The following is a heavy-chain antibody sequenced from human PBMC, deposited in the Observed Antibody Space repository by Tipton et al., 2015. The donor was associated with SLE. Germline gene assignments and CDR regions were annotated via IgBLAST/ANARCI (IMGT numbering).Heavy chain of an antibody. CDR2: ISTTFNTK. J-gene: IGHJ4*02. CDR1: GFTFSTYE. V-gene: IGHV3-48*03. D-gene: IGHD2-15*01. CDR3: ARSFCTDGGCYSGLFDF. Sequence: GSLRLSCAASGFTFSTYEMSWVRQAPGQGLEWLSYISTTFNTKYYADSVKGRFTISRDNAKNSLYLQMSSLRAEDTALYYCARSFCTDGGCYSGLFDFWGQGTLVTVSS.